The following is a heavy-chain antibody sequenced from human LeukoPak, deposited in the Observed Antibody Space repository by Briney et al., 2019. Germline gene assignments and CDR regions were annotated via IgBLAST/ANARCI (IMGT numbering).Heavy chain of an antibody. Sequence: GGSLRLSCAASGFTFSNYNMNWVRQAPGKGLAWVSYISSSGRTIYYADSVKGRFTISRDNAKNSLYLQMNSLRAEDTAVYYCARSMDVWGKGTTVTISS. CDR1: GFTFSNYN. CDR2: ISSSGRTI. CDR3: ARSMDV. V-gene: IGHV3-48*04. J-gene: IGHJ6*03.